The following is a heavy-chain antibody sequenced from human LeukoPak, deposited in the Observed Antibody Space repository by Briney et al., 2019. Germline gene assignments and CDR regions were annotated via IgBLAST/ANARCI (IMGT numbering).Heavy chain of an antibody. CDR2: VSGSGHST. CDR3: AKDSGYTYGPNGH. V-gene: IGHV3-23*01. CDR1: GFTFSSHA. J-gene: IGHJ4*02. Sequence: GGSLRLSCAASGFTFSSHAMSWVRQVSGKGLEWVSAVSGSGHSTYYADSVKGRFTISRDNSKNTVYLQMNSLRAEDTAVYYCAKDSGYTYGPNGHWGQGTLVTVSS. D-gene: IGHD5-18*01.